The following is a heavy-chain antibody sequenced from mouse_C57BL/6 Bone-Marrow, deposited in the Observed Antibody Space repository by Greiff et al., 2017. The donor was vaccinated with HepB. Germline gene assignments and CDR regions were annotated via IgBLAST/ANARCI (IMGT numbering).Heavy chain of an antibody. D-gene: IGHD2-12*01. J-gene: IGHJ2*01. Sequence: QVQLKQPGAELVMPGASVKLSCKASGYTFTSYWMHWVKQRPGQGLEWIGEIDPSDSYTNYNQKFKGKSTLTVDKSSSTAYMQLSSLTSEDSAVYYCARSYYSLFDYWGQGTTLTVSS. V-gene: IGHV1-69*01. CDR2: IDPSDSYT. CDR1: GYTFTSYW. CDR3: ARSYYSLFDY.